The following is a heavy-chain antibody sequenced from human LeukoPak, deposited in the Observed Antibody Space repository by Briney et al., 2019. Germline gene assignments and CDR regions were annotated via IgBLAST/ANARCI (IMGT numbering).Heavy chain of an antibody. Sequence: PSETLSLTCTVSGGSINSYYWSWLRQPPGKGLEWIGYIHYSGSTNHNPSLKSRVTISVDTSKTQFSLKLSSVTAADTAVYYCASLGDDSSGSIDYWGQGTLVTVSS. V-gene: IGHV4-59*08. CDR3: ASLGDDSSGSIDY. J-gene: IGHJ4*02. CDR1: GGSINSYY. CDR2: IHYSGST. D-gene: IGHD3-22*01.